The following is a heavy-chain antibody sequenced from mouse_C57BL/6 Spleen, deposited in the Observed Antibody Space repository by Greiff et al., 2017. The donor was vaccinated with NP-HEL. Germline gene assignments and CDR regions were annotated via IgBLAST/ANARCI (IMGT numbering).Heavy chain of an antibody. Sequence: VQLQQSGAELVRPGASVTLSCKASGYTFTDYEMHWVKQTPVHGLEWIGAIDPETGGTAYNQKFKGKAILTADKSSSTAYMELRSLTSEDSAVYYCTRGNYPRFAYWGQGTLVTVSA. D-gene: IGHD1-1*02. CDR1: GYTFTDYE. CDR3: TRGNYPRFAY. J-gene: IGHJ3*01. CDR2: IDPETGGT. V-gene: IGHV1-15*01.